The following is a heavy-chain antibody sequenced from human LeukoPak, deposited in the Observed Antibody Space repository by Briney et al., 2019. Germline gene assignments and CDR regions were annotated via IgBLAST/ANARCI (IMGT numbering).Heavy chain of an antibody. CDR3: TTDTHTWYFDD. D-gene: IGHD5-18*01. J-gene: IGHJ4*02. Sequence: PGGSLRLSCAASGFTFSNAWMSWVRQAPGKGLEWVGRIKSKTDGGKTDYAAPVKGRFTISRDDSKNTLYLQMNSLKTEDTAVYYCTTDTHTWYFDDWGQGTLVTVSS. CDR1: GFTFSNAW. CDR2: IKSKTDGGKT. V-gene: IGHV3-15*01.